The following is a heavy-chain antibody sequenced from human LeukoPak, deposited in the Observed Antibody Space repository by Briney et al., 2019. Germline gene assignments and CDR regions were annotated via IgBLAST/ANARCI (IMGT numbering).Heavy chain of an antibody. CDR1: GFTFSSYA. CDR2: ISYDGSNK. CDR3: ARDRPSSGWYVRYFDY. D-gene: IGHD6-19*01. V-gene: IGHV3-30*04. J-gene: IGHJ4*02. Sequence: GGSLRLSCAASGFTFSSYAMHWVRQAPGKGLEWVAVISYDGSNKYYADSVKGRFTISRDNAKNSLYLQMNSLRAEDTAVYYCARDRPSSGWYVRYFDYWGQGTLVTVSS.